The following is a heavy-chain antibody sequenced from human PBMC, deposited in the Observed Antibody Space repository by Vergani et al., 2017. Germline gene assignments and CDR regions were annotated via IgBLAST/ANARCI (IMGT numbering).Heavy chain of an antibody. Sequence: QVLLVQSGAEVKKPGASVKVSCKASGYTFTGYYMHWVRQAPGQGLEWMGWINPKSGGTNYAQKFQGRVTMTRDTSISNAYMELSRLRSDDTSVYYCARGRRPVASSYYDSSGYYFSDYFDYWGQGTLVPVSS. CDR3: ARGRRPVASSYYDSSGYYFSDYFDY. J-gene: IGHJ4*02. V-gene: IGHV1-2*02. CDR2: INPKSGGT. CDR1: GYTFTGYY. D-gene: IGHD3-22*01.